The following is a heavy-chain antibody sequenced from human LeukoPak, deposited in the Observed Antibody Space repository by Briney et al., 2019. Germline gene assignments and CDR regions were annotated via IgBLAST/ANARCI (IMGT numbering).Heavy chain of an antibody. J-gene: IGHJ4*02. CDR1: GITVSSYS. V-gene: IGHV3-21*04. D-gene: IGHD3-9*01. CDR2: ISSSSSYI. Sequence: GGSLRLSCAASGITVSSYSMSWVRQAPGKGLEWVSSISSSSSYIYYADSVKGRFTISRDNSRNSLYLQMNSLRAEDAAVYYCAKAEGYDILAGLDYWGQGTLVTVSS. CDR3: AKAEGYDILAGLDY.